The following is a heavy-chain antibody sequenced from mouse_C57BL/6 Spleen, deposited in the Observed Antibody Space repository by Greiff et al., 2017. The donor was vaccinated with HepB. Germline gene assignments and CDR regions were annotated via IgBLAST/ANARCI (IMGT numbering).Heavy chain of an antibody. CDR2: IWGVGST. D-gene: IGHD1-1*01. V-gene: IGHV2-6*01. Sequence: QVQLQQSGPGLVAPSQSLSITCTVSGFSLTSYGVDWVRQSPGKGLEWLGVIWGVGSTNYNSALKSRLSISKDNSKSQVFLKMNSLQTADTAMYYCARASHYGSSPYAMDYWGQGTSVTVSS. J-gene: IGHJ4*01. CDR1: GFSLTSYG. CDR3: ARASHYGSSPYAMDY.